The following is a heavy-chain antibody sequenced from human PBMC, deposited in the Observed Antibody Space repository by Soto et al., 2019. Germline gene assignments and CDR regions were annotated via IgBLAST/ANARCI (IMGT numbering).Heavy chain of an antibody. Sequence: SVKVSCKASGVTFSSYAISWVRQAPGQGLEWMGGIIPIFGTANYAQKFQGRVTITADESTSTAYMELSSLRSEDTAVYYCARGEWNRYYYYGMDVWGQGTTVTVSS. CDR1: GVTFSSYA. CDR3: ARGEWNRYYYYGMDV. D-gene: IGHD1-1*01. J-gene: IGHJ6*02. CDR2: IIPIFGTA. V-gene: IGHV1-69*13.